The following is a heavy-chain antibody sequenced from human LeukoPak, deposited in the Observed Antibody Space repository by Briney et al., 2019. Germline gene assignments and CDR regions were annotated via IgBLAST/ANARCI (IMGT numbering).Heavy chain of an antibody. V-gene: IGHV4-59*12. J-gene: IGHJ5*02. CDR3: AREEGRGYSYGYVSP. CDR1: GGSISSYY. D-gene: IGHD5-18*01. CDR2: IYYSGTT. Sequence: KASETLSLTCTVSGGSISSYYWNWIRQPPGKGLEWIGYIYYSGTTNYNPSLKSRVSMSVDTSKNQFSLRMSSVTAADTAVYYCAREEGRGYSYGYVSPWGQGTLVTVSS.